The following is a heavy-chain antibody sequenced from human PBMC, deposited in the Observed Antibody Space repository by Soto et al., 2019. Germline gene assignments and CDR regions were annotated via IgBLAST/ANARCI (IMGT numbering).Heavy chain of an antibody. D-gene: IGHD2-2*01. CDR2: IIPILGIA. CDR1: GGTFSSYT. J-gene: IGHJ6*02. CDR3: ATQLGRYYYGMDV. V-gene: IGHV1-69*02. Sequence: QVQLVQSGAEVKKPGSSVKVSCKASGGTFSSYTISWVRQAPGQGLEWMGRIIPILGIANYAQKFQGRVTFTADKSTSTAYMELSSLRSEDTAVYYCATQLGRYYYGMDVWGQGTTVTVSS.